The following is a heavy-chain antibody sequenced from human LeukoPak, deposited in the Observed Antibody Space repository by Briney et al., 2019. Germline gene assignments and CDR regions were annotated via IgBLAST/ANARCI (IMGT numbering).Heavy chain of an antibody. D-gene: IGHD5-12*01. Sequence: GGSLRLSCAASGFTFNTYWMSWVRQAPGKGLEWVANIKQDGSEKHYVDSVEGRFTISRDNAKNSLYLQMNSLRAEDTAVYYCAREDIVATLGAFDIWGQGTMVTVSS. CDR3: AREDIVATLGAFDI. CDR2: IKQDGSEK. CDR1: GFTFNTYW. J-gene: IGHJ3*02. V-gene: IGHV3-7*01.